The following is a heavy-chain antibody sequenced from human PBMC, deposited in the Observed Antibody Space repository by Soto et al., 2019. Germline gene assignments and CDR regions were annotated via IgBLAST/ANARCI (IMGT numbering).Heavy chain of an antibody. CDR2: IYHSGST. J-gene: IGHJ5*02. D-gene: IGHD3-3*01. Sequence: QLQLQESGSGLVKPSQTLSLTCAVSGGSISSGGYSWSWIRQPPGKGLEWIGYIYHSGSTYYNPSPKSLLTISVDRSKNQCSLKLTSVTAADTAGYSCARARIGVLDPWGPGTLVTVAS. V-gene: IGHV4-30-2*01. CDR1: GGSISSGGYS. CDR3: ARARIGVLDP.